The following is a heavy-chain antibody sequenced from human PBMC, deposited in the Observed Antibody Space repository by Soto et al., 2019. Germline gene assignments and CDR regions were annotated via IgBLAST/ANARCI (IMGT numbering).Heavy chain of an antibody. J-gene: IGHJ6*02. Sequence: PSETLSLTCTVSGGSISSGDYYWSWIRQPPGKGLEWIGYIYYSGSTYYNPSLKSRVTISVDTSKNQFSLKLSSVTAADTAVYYCARVSGWNYHYGMDVWGQGTTVTVSS. V-gene: IGHV4-30-4*01. CDR1: GGSISSGDYY. CDR2: IYYSGST. CDR3: ARVSGWNYHYGMDV. D-gene: IGHD6-25*01.